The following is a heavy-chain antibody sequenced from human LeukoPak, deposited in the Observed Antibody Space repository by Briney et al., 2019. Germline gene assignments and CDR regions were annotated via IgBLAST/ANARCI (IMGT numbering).Heavy chain of an antibody. J-gene: IGHJ4*02. D-gene: IGHD6-13*01. V-gene: IGHV3-9*01. Sequence: PGGSLRLSCTASGFSLDNYAMHWVRQAPGKGLEWVSGISWNSGSIGYADSVKGRFTISRDNAKNSLYLQMNSLRAEDTALYYCAKAPGMSSSSWSFDYWGQGTLVTVSS. CDR2: ISWNSGSI. CDR1: GFSLDNYA. CDR3: AKAPGMSSSSWSFDY.